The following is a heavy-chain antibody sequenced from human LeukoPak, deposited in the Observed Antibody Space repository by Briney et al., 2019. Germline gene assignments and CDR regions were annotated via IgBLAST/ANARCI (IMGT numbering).Heavy chain of an antibody. CDR1: GYTFTGYY. Sequence: ASVKVSCKASGYTFTGYYMHWVRQAPGQGLEWMGWINPNSGGTNYAQKFRGRVTMTRDTSISTAYMKLSRLRSDDTAVYYCARDRVVVAATLGNDYWGQGTLVTVSS. J-gene: IGHJ4*02. CDR2: INPNSGGT. CDR3: ARDRVVVAATLGNDY. V-gene: IGHV1-2*02. D-gene: IGHD2-15*01.